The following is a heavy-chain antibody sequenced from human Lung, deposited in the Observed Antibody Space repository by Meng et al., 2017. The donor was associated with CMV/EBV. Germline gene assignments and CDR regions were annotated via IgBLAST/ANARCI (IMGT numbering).Heavy chain of an antibody. D-gene: IGHD3-3*01. Sequence: ASVKVSXKASGYTFTSYYMHRVRQAPGQGLEWMGIINPSGGSTSYAQKFQGRVTMTRDTSTSTVYMELSSLRSEDTAVYYCARDPRLSTYYDFWSGYKNGMDVWGQGTTVTVSS. CDR2: INPSGGST. J-gene: IGHJ6*01. V-gene: IGHV1-46*01. CDR1: GYTFTSYY. CDR3: ARDPRLSTYYDFWSGYKNGMDV.